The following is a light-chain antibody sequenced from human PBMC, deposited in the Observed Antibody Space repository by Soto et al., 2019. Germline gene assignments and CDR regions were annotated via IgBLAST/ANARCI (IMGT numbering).Light chain of an antibody. Sequence: EILMTQSPATLSVSPGERATLSCRASQSVSSNLAWYQQKPGQAPRLLIYGASTRDTGIPARFSGSGSGTEFTLTISRLQSEDFEVYYCQQYNNWPQTFGQGTKVDIK. CDR2: GAS. J-gene: IGKJ1*01. V-gene: IGKV3-15*01. CDR3: QQYNNWPQT. CDR1: QSVSSN.